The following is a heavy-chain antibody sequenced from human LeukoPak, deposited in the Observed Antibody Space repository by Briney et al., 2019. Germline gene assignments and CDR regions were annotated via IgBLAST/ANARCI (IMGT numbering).Heavy chain of an antibody. CDR1: GFSFSNYW. CDR2: VKQDGSEK. Sequence: GGSLRLSCAASGFSFSNYWMSWVRQAPGKGLEWVANVKQDGSEKYYVDSVMGRFTISRDNPENSLYLQMNSLRAEDTAVYYCARKGAVAGRLHDAFDIWGQGTMVTVSS. V-gene: IGHV3-7*01. D-gene: IGHD6-19*01. CDR3: ARKGAVAGRLHDAFDI. J-gene: IGHJ3*02.